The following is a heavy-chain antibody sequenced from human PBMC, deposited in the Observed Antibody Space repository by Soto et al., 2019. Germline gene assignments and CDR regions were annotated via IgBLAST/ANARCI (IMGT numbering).Heavy chain of an antibody. V-gene: IGHV3-30-3*01. Sequence: QVQLVESGGGVVQPGRSLRLSCAASGFTFSSYAMHWVRRAPGKGLEWVAVISYDGSNKYYADSVKGRFTISRDNSKNTLYLQMHSLRAEDTAVCYCARALPRYYYDTSGYPYYYYGMDVWGQGTTVTVSS. D-gene: IGHD3-22*01. CDR2: ISYDGSNK. CDR1: GFTFSSYA. CDR3: ARALPRYYYDTSGYPYYYYGMDV. J-gene: IGHJ6*02.